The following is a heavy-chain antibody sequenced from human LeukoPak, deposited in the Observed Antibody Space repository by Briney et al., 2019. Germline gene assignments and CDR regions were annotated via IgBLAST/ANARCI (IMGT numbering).Heavy chain of an antibody. D-gene: IGHD2-8*01. V-gene: IGHV3-64D*06. CDR3: VKDLNGTWSFDY. CDR1: GFTFSAYF. J-gene: IGHJ4*02. CDR2: ISSNEYDT. Sequence: GGSLRLSCSASGFTFSAYFMHWVRQAPGKGLEYVSSISSNEYDTYYADSVKGRFTISRDNSKNTLFLQMSSMRAEDTAVYYCVKDLNGTWSFDYWGQGTLVTVSS.